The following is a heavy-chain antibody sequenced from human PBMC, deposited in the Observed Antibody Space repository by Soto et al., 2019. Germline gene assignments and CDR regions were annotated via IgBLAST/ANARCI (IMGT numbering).Heavy chain of an antibody. D-gene: IGHD3-10*01. Sequence: GASVKVSCKASGGTVSSYAITWVRQAPGKGLEWMGVFIPIFASAHYAQKFQGRVTITADESSSTAYMELSGLRSEDTAIYYCARDLSSDSTGFRGYDLWGQGTLVTVSS. J-gene: IGHJ4*02. CDR3: ARDLSSDSTGFRGYDL. CDR1: GGTVSSYA. CDR2: FIPIFASA. V-gene: IGHV1-69*13.